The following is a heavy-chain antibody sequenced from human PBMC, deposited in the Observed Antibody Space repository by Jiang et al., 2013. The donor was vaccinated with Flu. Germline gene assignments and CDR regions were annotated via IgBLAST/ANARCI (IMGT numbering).Heavy chain of an antibody. V-gene: IGHV4-38-2*01. CDR1: GYSISSGYV. J-gene: IGHJ6*02. CDR2: LSYGST. CDR3: ARHHRWTEGMDV. D-gene: IGHD3/OR15-3a*01. Sequence: GLVKPSETLSLTCAVSGYSISSGYVLGLDPAAPREGAGVDWEYLSYGSTYXNPSLKSRVAISVDTSKNQXSLKLSSVTAADTAVYYCARHHRWTEGMDVWGQGTTVTVSS.